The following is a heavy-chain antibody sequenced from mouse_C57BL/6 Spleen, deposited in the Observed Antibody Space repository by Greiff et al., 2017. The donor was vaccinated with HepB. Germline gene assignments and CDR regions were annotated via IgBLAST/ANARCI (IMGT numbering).Heavy chain of an antibody. V-gene: IGHV5-6*01. J-gene: IGHJ2*01. CDR3: ARHGSISNYGDY. CDR2: ISSGGSYT. CDR1: GFTFSSYG. Sequence: EVNLVESGGDLVKPGGSLKLSCAASGFTFSSYGMSWVRQTPDKRLEWVATISSGGSYTYYPDSVKGRFTISRDNAKNTLYLQMSSLKSEDTAMYYCARHGSISNYGDYWGQGTTLTVSS. D-gene: IGHD1-2*01.